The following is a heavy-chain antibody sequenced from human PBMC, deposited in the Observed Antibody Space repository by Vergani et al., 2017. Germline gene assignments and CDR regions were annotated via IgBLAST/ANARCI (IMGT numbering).Heavy chain of an antibody. V-gene: IGHV5-51*01. CDR3: ARHHEAAAGRRYNWFDP. CDR2: IHPADSDT. D-gene: IGHD6-13*01. Sequence: EVQLVQSGAEVKKPGESLKISCQISGYSFTNYWIGWVRQMPGKGLEWMGIIHPADSDTRYSPSFQGQVTISADKSISTAYLQWSSLKASDTAMYYCARHHEAAAGRRYNWFDPWGQGTLVTVSS. J-gene: IGHJ5*02. CDR1: GYSFTNYW.